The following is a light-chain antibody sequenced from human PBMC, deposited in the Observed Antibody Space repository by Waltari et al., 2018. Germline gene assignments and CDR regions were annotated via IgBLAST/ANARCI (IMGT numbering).Light chain of an antibody. J-gene: IGLJ3*02. V-gene: IGLV1-47*01. Sequence: HSVRTQPPSASGTPGQRFTISSSGSSSNIGSNHVYWDQQPPGPAPKLRIYRNNQRPSGCPDRFSGSKSGTSASLAISGLRSEDEADYYCAAWDDSLVFGGGTKLTVL. CDR3: AAWDDSLV. CDR2: RNN. CDR1: SSNIGSNH.